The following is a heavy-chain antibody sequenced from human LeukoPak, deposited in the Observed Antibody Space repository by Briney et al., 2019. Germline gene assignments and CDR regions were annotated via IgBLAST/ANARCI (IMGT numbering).Heavy chain of an antibody. D-gene: IGHD2-15*01. CDR3: ARDGSSLMVEFDY. CDR2: IKCDTGDT. J-gene: IGHJ4*02. CDR1: GYTFTDYY. Sequence: ASVKVSCKASGYTFTDYYIHWVRQAPGQGLEVMGWIKCDTGDTSYSQKFQGRDTMTRDTSITTAYMELSRLRSDDTAVYYCARDGSSLMVEFDYWGQGTLVTVSS. V-gene: IGHV1-2*02.